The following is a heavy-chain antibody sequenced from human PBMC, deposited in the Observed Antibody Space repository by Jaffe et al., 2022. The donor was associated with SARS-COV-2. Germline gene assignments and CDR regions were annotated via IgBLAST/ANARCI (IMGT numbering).Heavy chain of an antibody. J-gene: IGHJ4*02. D-gene: IGHD2-2*01. Sequence: EVQLVESGGNLIQPGGSLRLSCAVSGLIVSSSYMSWVRQAPGGGLEWVSIIYSGGTTYYADSVKGRFTISRDNSKNTLYLEMSGLRAEDAAVYYCARGPLGDCSSSPCSPFGFEYWGQGTPVTVSS. CDR3: ARGPLGDCSSSPCSPFGFEY. V-gene: IGHV3-53*01. CDR2: IYSGGTT. CDR1: GLIVSSSY.